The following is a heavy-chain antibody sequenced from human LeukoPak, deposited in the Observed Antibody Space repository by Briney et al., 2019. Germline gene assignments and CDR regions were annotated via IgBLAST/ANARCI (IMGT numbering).Heavy chain of an antibody. D-gene: IGHD7-27*01. V-gene: IGHV3-23*01. Sequence: GGSLRLSCAVSGFTFSIYAMSWVRQAPGKGLEWVSVISGSIANTYYADSVKGRFTISRDNSKNTLYPQLNSLRAEDTAVYYCAKGREVNWESPGTFDSWGQGTLVTVSS. CDR3: AKGREVNWESPGTFDS. CDR2: ISGSIANT. CDR1: GFTFSIYA. J-gene: IGHJ4*02.